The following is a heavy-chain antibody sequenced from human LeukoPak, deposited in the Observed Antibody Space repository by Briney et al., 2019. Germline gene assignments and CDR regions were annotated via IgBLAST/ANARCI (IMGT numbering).Heavy chain of an antibody. Sequence: GGSLRLSCAASGFTFSSYAMSWVRQAPGKGLEWVSAISGSGGSTYYADSVKGRFTISRDNSKNTLYLQMNSLRAEDTAVYYCARAVAGTLYYYYGMDVWGQGTTVTVSS. D-gene: IGHD6-19*01. CDR2: ISGSGGST. CDR1: GFTFSSYA. CDR3: ARAVAGTLYYYYGMDV. J-gene: IGHJ6*02. V-gene: IGHV3-23*01.